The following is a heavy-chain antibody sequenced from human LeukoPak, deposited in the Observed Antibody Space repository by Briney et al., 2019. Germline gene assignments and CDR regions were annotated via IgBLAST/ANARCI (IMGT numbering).Heavy chain of an antibody. D-gene: IGHD6-13*01. CDR1: GGSIYNYC. V-gene: IGHV4-59*01. Sequence: PSETLSLTFTVSGGSIYNYCWSWIRQPPGEGLEWIGHILYSGTTSYTPSLKSRVTISLDTSKRQFSLKLTSVTAADTAVYYCARDLELGYWGQGILVTVSS. CDR3: ARDLELGY. J-gene: IGHJ4*02. CDR2: ILYSGTT.